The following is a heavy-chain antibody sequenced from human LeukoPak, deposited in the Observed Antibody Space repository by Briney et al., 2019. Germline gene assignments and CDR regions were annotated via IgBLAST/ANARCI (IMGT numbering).Heavy chain of an antibody. V-gene: IGHV3-21*01. CDR2: IITSSIYI. D-gene: IGHD5-18*01. J-gene: IGHJ4*02. Sequence: PGGSLRLSCAASGFTFSRYSMKRVRQAPGKGRVGVSSIITSSIYIYYADSVKGRFTISRDNAKNSLYLKMNSLRAEHTAVYYCARDRSWIQTSRYFDYWGQGTLVTVSS. CDR3: ARDRSWIQTSRYFDY. CDR1: GFTFSRYS.